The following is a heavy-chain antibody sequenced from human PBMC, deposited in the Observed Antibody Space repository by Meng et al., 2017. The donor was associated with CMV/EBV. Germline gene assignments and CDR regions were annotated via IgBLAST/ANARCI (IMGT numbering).Heavy chain of an antibody. CDR3: ARLIRTYYYDSSGYERDY. V-gene: IGHV4-39*01. Sequence: GSLRLTCTVSGGSISSSSYYWGWIRQPPGKGLEWIGSIYYSGSTYYNPSLKSRVTISVDTSKNQSSLKLSSVTAADTAVYYCARLIRTYYYDSSGYERDYWGQGTLVTVSS. CDR1: GGSISSSSYY. CDR2: IYYSGST. D-gene: IGHD3-22*01. J-gene: IGHJ4*02.